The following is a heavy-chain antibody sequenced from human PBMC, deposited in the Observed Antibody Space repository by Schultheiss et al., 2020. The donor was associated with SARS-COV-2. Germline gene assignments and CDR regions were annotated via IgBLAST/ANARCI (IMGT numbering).Heavy chain of an antibody. J-gene: IGHJ4*02. Sequence: GESLKISCAASGFTFSSYSMNWVRQAPGKGLEWVAVIWYDGSNKYYADSVKGRFTISRDNSKNTLYLQMNSLRAEDTAVYYCARVRQWLVVDYWGQGTLVTVSS. D-gene: IGHD6-19*01. CDR2: IWYDGSNK. V-gene: IGHV3-33*08. CDR1: GFTFSSYS. CDR3: ARVRQWLVVDY.